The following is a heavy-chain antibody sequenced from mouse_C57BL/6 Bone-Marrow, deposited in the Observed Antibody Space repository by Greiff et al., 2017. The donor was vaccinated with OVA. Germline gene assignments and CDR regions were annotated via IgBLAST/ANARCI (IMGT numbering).Heavy chain of an antibody. CDR1: GYTFTSYW. Sequence: QVQLKQPGAELVKPGASVKLSCKASGYTFTSYWMHWVKQRPGQGLEWIGMIHPNSGSTNYNEKFKSKATLTVDKSSSTAYMQLSSLTSEDSAVYYCASDYGSSYVFAYWGQGTLVTVSA. D-gene: IGHD1-1*01. CDR3: ASDYGSSYVFAY. CDR2: IHPNSGST. V-gene: IGHV1-64*01. J-gene: IGHJ3*01.